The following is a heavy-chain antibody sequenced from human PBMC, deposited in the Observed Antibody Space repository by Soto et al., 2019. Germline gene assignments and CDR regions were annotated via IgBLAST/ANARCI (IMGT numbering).Heavy chain of an antibody. CDR3: ARALRYSSGLIREFDY. D-gene: IGHD6-19*01. J-gene: IGHJ4*02. CDR2: INADNGNT. CDR1: GYIFTNYA. Sequence: ASVKVSCKASGYIFTNYAMHWVRQAPGQRLEWMGWINADNGNTKYAQKLQGRVTMTTDTSTRTAYMELRSLRSDDTVFYYCARALRYSSGLIREFDYWGQGTLVTVSS. V-gene: IGHV1-3*01.